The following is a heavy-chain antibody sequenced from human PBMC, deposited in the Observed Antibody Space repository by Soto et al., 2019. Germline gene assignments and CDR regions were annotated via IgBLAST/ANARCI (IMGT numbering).Heavy chain of an antibody. Sequence: HPGGSLRLSCAASGFTFSSYGMHWVRQAPGKGLEWVAVISYDGSNKYYADSVKGRFTISRDNSKNTLYLQMNSLRAEDTAVYYCAKVSSGWSATSYGMDVWGQGTTVTVSS. CDR3: AKVSSGWSATSYGMDV. J-gene: IGHJ6*02. CDR1: GFTFSSYG. V-gene: IGHV3-30*18. D-gene: IGHD6-19*01. CDR2: ISYDGSNK.